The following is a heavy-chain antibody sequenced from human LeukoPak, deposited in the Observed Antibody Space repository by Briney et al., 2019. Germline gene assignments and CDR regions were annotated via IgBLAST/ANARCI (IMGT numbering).Heavy chain of an antibody. D-gene: IGHD2-2*01. CDR3: AKDQSSFCSRSSCYALHY. V-gene: IGHV3-30*02. CDR1: GFPFRRYD. J-gene: IGHJ4*02. Sequence: GGSLRLSCAASGFPFRRYDMHWVRQAPGKGLEWVAFIRNDGSNKYYADSMKGRFTISRDNSKNTLYLQMNSLRTEDTAVYYCAKDQSSFCSRSSCYALHYWGQGTLVTVSS. CDR2: IRNDGSNK.